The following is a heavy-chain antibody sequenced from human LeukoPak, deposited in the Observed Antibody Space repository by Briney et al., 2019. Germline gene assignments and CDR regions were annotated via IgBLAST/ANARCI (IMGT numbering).Heavy chain of an antibody. CDR1: GFTFSSYW. Sequence: GGSLRLSCAASGFTFSSYWMSWVRQAPGKGLEWVANIKQDGSEKYYVDSVKGRFTISRDNAKNSLYLQMNSLRAEDTAVYYCARSMIVVVITDDAFDIWGQGTMVTVSS. J-gene: IGHJ3*02. D-gene: IGHD3-22*01. CDR2: IKQDGSEK. CDR3: ARSMIVVVITDDAFDI. V-gene: IGHV3-7*01.